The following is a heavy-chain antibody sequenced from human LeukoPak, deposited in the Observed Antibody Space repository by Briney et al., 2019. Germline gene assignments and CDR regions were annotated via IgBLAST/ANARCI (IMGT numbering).Heavy chain of an antibody. Sequence: SETLSLTCAVYGGSFSGYYWSWIRQPPGKGLEWIGEINHSGSTNYNPSLKSRVTISVGTSKNQFSLKLSSVTAADTAVYYCARVFNRWLAHANWFDPWGQGTLVTVSS. CDR3: ARVFNRWLAHANWFDP. J-gene: IGHJ5*02. D-gene: IGHD6-19*01. CDR1: GGSFSGYY. CDR2: INHSGST. V-gene: IGHV4-34*01.